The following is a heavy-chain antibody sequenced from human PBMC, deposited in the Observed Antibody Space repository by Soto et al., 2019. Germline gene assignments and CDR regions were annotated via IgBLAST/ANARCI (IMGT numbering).Heavy chain of an antibody. Sequence: SETLSLTCTVSGGSITDYSWVWIRQPAGKGLEWIGRIFSSGSTNYNPSLKGRITMSLDTSKNQFSLKLNSATATDTAVYFCARDQGVVVTADNWFDPWGQGNLVTVSS. CDR1: GGSITDYS. V-gene: IGHV4-4*07. CDR2: IFSSGST. D-gene: IGHD2-21*02. J-gene: IGHJ5*02. CDR3: ARDQGVVVTADNWFDP.